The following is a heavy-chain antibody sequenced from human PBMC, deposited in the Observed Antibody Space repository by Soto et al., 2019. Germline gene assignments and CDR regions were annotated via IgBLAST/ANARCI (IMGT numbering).Heavy chain of an antibody. V-gene: IGHV3-13*05. J-gene: IGHJ3*02. CDR1: GFVFSSCD. Sequence: GGSLRLSCTASGFVFSSCDMHWVRHTTGAGLEWVSVIANTGDPYYSDSVKGRFTISRDNAKNALYLQMNSLRVGDSAMYYCAREGTGGGFDIWGQGTKVTVSS. CDR3: AREGTGGGFDI. D-gene: IGHD1-1*01. CDR2: IANTGDP.